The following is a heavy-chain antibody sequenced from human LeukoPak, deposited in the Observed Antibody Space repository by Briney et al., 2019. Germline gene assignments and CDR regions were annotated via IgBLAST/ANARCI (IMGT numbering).Heavy chain of an antibody. CDR1: GFTFSDYY. CDR3: ARVRRGYDYYFDY. CDR2: ISSSGSTI. J-gene: IGHJ4*02. D-gene: IGHD2-15*01. Sequence: GGPPRLSCAASGFTFSDYYMSWIRQAPGKGLEWVSYISSSGSTIYYADSVKGRFTISRDNAKNSLYLQMNSLRAEDTAVYYCARVRRGYDYYFDYWGQGTLVTVSS. V-gene: IGHV3-11*01.